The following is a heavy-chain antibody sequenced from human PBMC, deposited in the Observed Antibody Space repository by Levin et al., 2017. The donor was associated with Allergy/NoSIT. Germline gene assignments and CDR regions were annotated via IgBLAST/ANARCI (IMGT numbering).Heavy chain of an antibody. J-gene: IGHJ5*02. Sequence: GESLKISCAAAGFSFSNYAMHWVRQAPGKGLEWVGVIWYDGSEKYYADSVKGRFTISRDNSRNTVYLQMNGLGAEDTAVYYCARGDGGYYYPSWFDPWGQGTLVTVST. V-gene: IGHV3-33*01. D-gene: IGHD3-22*01. CDR1: GFSFSNYA. CDR2: IWYDGSEK. CDR3: ARGDGGYYYPSWFDP.